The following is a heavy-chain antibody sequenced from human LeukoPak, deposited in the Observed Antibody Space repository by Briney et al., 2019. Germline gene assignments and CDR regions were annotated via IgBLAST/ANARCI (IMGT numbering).Heavy chain of an antibody. Sequence: PSETLSLTCAVYGGSFSGYYWSWIRQPPGKGLEWIGEINHSGSTNYNPSLKSRVTISVDTSKNQFSLKLSSVTAADTAVYYCARGRRNTMIVVVISPPFDYWGQGTLVTVSS. CDR3: ARGRRNTMIVVVISPPFDY. D-gene: IGHD3-22*01. CDR2: INHSGST. CDR1: GGSFSGYY. V-gene: IGHV4-34*01. J-gene: IGHJ4*02.